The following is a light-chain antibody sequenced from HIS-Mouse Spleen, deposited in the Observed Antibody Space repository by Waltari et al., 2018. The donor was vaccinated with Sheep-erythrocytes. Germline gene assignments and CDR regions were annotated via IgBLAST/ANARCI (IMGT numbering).Light chain of an antibody. Sequence: SYELTQPPSVSVSPGQTASITCSGDKLGDKYACWYQQKPGQSPVLVIYQDSKRPSGIPEGFSGSNSGNTATLTISGLQAEDEADYYCSSYTSSSTWVFGGGTKLTVL. CDR2: QDS. CDR1: KLGDKY. CDR3: SSYTSSSTWV. J-gene: IGLJ3*02. V-gene: IGLV3-1*01.